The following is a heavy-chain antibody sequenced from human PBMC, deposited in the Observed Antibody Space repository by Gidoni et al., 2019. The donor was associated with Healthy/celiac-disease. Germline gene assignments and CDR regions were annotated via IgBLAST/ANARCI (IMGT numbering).Heavy chain of an antibody. J-gene: IGHJ5*02. V-gene: IGHV4-61*02. CDR2: IYTSGST. Sequence: QVQLQESGPGLVKPSQTLSLTCTVSGGSISSGSYYWSWIRQPAGKGLEWIGRIYTSGSTNYNPSLKSRVTISVDTSKNQFSLKLSSVTAADTAVYYCARDFKAGVDPWGQGTLVTVSS. D-gene: IGHD4-17*01. CDR1: GGSISSGSYY. CDR3: ARDFKAGVDP.